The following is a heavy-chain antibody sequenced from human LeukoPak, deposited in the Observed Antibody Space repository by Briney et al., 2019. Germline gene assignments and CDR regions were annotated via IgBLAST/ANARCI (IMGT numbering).Heavy chain of an antibody. V-gene: IGHV3-66*01. Sequence: GGSLRLSCAASGFIVNHTYMSWVRQAPGKGLEWVSTIYSGGSTYYSDSVKGRFTISRDNSKSTLYLQMNSLRAEDTAVYYCARGSLLQYYMDVWGKGTTVTVSS. CDR2: IYSGGST. CDR3: ARGSLLQYYMDV. J-gene: IGHJ6*03. CDR1: GFIVNHTY.